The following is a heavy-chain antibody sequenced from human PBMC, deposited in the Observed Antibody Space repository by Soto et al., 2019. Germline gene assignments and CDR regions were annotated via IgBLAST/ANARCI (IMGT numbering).Heavy chain of an antibody. D-gene: IGHD6-6*01. J-gene: IGHJ4*02. V-gene: IGHV3-7*03. CDR3: AREGYSSSGFDY. Sequence: GGSLRLSCAASGITFSSYWMNWVRQAPGKGLEWVANIKQDGSEKNYVDSVKGRFTISRDNAKNSLYLQMNSLRAEDTAVYYCAREGYSSSGFDYWGQGTLVTVSS. CDR1: GITFSSYW. CDR2: IKQDGSEK.